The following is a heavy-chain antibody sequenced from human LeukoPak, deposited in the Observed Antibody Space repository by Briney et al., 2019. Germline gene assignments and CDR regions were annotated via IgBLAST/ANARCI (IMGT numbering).Heavy chain of an antibody. CDR3: ARGRDSSSWYPRDFYYYAMDV. Sequence: QPGRSLRLSCAASGFNFRDYGMHWVRQAPGKGLEWVAVIWYDGSNKYYADSVEGRFTISRDNSKNTLYLQMNSLRAEDTAVYFCARGRDSSSWYPRDFYYYAMDVWGQGTTVTVSS. CDR2: IWYDGSNK. D-gene: IGHD6-13*01. V-gene: IGHV3-33*01. CDR1: GFNFRDYG. J-gene: IGHJ6*02.